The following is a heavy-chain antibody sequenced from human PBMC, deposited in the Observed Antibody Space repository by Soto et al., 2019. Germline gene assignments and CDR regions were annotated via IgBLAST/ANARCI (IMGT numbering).Heavy chain of an antibody. CDR1: GGTFSSYA. CDR2: IIPIFGTA. V-gene: IGHV1-69*12. D-gene: IGHD3-22*01. J-gene: IGHJ5*02. CDR3: ARDRGPSSGYYPYWFDP. Sequence: QVQLVQSGAEVKKPGSSVKVSCKASGGTFSSYAITWVRQAPGQGLEWMGGIIPIFGTANYAQKVQARVTITADESTITAYMELSSLRSEDTAVYYCARDRGPSSGYYPYWFDPWGQGTLVTVSS.